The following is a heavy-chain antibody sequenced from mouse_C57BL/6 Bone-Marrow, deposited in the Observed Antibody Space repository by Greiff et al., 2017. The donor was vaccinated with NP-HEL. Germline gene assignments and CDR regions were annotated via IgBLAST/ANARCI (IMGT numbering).Heavy chain of an antibody. CDR2: ISSGGSYT. Sequence: EVQLVESGGDLVKPGASLKLSCAASGFTFSSYGMSWVRQTPDKRLEWVATISSGGSYTSYPDSVKGRSTISRDNATNTQYLQMSRLKSEDTAMYYGARRIDYDSDYWGQGTTLTVSS. CDR3: ARRIDYDSDY. J-gene: IGHJ2*01. V-gene: IGHV5-6*01. D-gene: IGHD2-4*01. CDR1: GFTFSSYG.